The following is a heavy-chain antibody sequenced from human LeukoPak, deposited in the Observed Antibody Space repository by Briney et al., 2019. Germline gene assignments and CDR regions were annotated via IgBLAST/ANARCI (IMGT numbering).Heavy chain of an antibody. CDR1: GGTFSSYA. D-gene: IGHD5-12*01. CDR3: ARAQYSGYDYGGYYYYGMDV. J-gene: IGHJ6*02. CDR2: IIPIFGTA. Sequence: GASVKVSCKASGGTFSSYAISWVRQAPGQGLEWMGGIIPIFGTANYAQKFQGRVTITADESTSTAYMELSSLRSEDTAVYYCARAQYSGYDYGGYYYYGMDVWGQGTTVTVSS. V-gene: IGHV1-69*13.